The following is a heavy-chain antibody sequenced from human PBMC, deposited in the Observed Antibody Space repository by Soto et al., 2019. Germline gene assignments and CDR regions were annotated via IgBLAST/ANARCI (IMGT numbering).Heavy chain of an antibody. Sequence: PGGSLRLSCAASGMTFNRNGMHWVRQAPGKGLEWVAVIWYDGSKTAYSDSVKGRFTISRDNAKNTLYLQMNSVRDEDTAIYYCATLHYYDSSGYTPPVDYWGQGTLVTVSS. CDR1: GMTFNRNG. CDR2: IWYDGSKT. V-gene: IGHV3-33*03. D-gene: IGHD3-22*01. CDR3: ATLHYYDSSGYTPPVDY. J-gene: IGHJ4*02.